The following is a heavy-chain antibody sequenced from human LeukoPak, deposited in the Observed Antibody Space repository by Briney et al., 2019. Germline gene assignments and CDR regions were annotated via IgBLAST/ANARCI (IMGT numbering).Heavy chain of an antibody. CDR3: AREFVAARRLLDY. CDR1: GYTFTSYG. D-gene: IGHD6-6*01. J-gene: IGHJ4*02. V-gene: IGHV1-18*01. Sequence: VSVTVSCKASGYTFTSYGISWVRQAPGQVLEWMGWISAYNGNTNYAQKLQGRVTMTTDTSTSTAYMELRSLRSDDTAVYYCAREFVAARRLLDYWGQGTLVTVSS. CDR2: ISAYNGNT.